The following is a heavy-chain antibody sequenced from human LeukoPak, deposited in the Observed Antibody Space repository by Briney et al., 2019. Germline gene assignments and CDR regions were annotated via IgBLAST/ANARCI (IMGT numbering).Heavy chain of an antibody. J-gene: IGHJ4*02. Sequence: GGSLRLSCAASGFTFSSYAMSWVRQAPGKGLEWVAVISYDGSNKYYADSVKGRFTISRDNSKNTLYLQMNSLRAEDTAVYYCTKDLGFVGLDYWGQGTLVTVSS. CDR2: ISYDGSNK. V-gene: IGHV3-30*18. CDR3: TKDLGFVGLDY. CDR1: GFTFSSYA. D-gene: IGHD1-26*01.